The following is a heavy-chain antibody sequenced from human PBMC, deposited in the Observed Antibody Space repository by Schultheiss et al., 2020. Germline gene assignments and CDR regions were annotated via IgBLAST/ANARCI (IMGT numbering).Heavy chain of an antibody. V-gene: IGHV3-33*06. Sequence: GGSLRLSCAASGFTFSSYGMHWVRQAPGKGLEWVAVIWYDGSNKYYADSVKGRFTISRDNSKNTLYLQMNSLRAEDTAVYYCAKDLQLERDFDYWGQGTLVTVSS. CDR3: AKDLQLERDFDY. J-gene: IGHJ4*02. D-gene: IGHD1-1*01. CDR1: GFTFSSYG. CDR2: IWYDGSNK.